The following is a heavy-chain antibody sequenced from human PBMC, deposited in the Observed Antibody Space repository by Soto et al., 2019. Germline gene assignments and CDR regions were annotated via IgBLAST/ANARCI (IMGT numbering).Heavy chain of an antibody. CDR3: ARSDGDYVPLDY. D-gene: IGHD4-17*01. CDR1: GFTFRSYS. Sequence: GGSLRLSCAASGFTFRSYSMSWVRQAPGKGLQWISYISDSGRSTIYYADSVKGRFTISRDNAKNSLYLQMNSLRAEDTAVYYCARSDGDYVPLDYWGQGTLVTVSS. J-gene: IGHJ4*02. CDR2: ISDSGRSTI. V-gene: IGHV3-48*01.